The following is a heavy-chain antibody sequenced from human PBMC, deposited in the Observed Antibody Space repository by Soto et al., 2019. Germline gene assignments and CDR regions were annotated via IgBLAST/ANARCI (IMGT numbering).Heavy chain of an antibody. J-gene: IGHJ4*02. CDR3: ARRNGDYPRIYYFDY. D-gene: IGHD4-17*01. CDR2: VTSSGPT. Sequence: SETLSLTCSVSGDSINSDNWSWIRQSPGEGLEWIGHVTSSGPTYISPSLKGRVTISVDTSKNQFFLSLSSVTAADTAIYYCARRNGDYPRIYYFDYWGQGTLVTVSS. CDR1: GDSINSDN. V-gene: IGHV4-59*01.